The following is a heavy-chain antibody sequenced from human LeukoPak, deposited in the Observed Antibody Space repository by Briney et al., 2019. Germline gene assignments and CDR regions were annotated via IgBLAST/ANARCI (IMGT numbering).Heavy chain of an antibody. V-gene: IGHV4-59*08. J-gene: IGHJ4*02. CDR3: ARQISSGSHFDY. CDR2: IYYSGST. CDR1: GGSISSYY. D-gene: IGHD3-10*01. Sequence: SETLSLTCTVSGGSISSYYWSWIRQPPGKGLEWIGYIYYSGSTNYNPSPKSRVTISVDTSKNQFSLRLSSVTAADTAVYYCARQISSGSHFDYWGQGTLVTVSS.